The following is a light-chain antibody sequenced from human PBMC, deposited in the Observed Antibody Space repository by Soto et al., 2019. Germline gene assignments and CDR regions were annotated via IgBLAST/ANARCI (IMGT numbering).Light chain of an antibody. Sequence: QSVLAQPASVSGSPGQSITISCTGTTSDVGSYNLVSWYQQHPGKAPKLMIYEVSKRPSGVSNRFSGSKSGNTASLTISGLQAEDEADYYCCPYAGSRYVFGTGTKVTVL. CDR3: CPYAGSRYV. CDR2: EVS. V-gene: IGLV2-23*02. CDR1: TSDVGSYNL. J-gene: IGLJ1*01.